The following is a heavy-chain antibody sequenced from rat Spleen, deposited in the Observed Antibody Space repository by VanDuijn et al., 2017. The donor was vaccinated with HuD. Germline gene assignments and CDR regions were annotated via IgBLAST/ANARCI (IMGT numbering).Heavy chain of an antibody. V-gene: IGHV5-29*01. Sequence: EVQLVESDGGLVQPGRSLKLSCAASGFTFSDYYMAWVRQAPTKGLEWVATISYDGSSTYYRDSVKGRFTISRDNAKSTLYLQMDSLRSADTATYYCARQVTALDYWGQGVMVTVSS. CDR2: ISYDGSST. CDR3: ARQVTALDY. CDR1: GFTFSDYY. D-gene: IGHD1-10*01. J-gene: IGHJ2*01.